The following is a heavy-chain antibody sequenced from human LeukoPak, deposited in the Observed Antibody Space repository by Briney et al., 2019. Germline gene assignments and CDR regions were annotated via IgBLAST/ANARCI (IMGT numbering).Heavy chain of an antibody. D-gene: IGHD6-19*01. Sequence: AGGSLRLSCAASGFTFSSYWMSWVRQAPGKGLEWVANIKQDGSEKYYVDSVKGRFTISRDNAKNSLYLQMNSLRAEDTAVYYCASESRRGLAVARTYGYWGQGTLVTVSS. V-gene: IGHV3-7*01. CDR3: ASESRRGLAVARTYGY. CDR1: GFTFSSYW. CDR2: IKQDGSEK. J-gene: IGHJ4*02.